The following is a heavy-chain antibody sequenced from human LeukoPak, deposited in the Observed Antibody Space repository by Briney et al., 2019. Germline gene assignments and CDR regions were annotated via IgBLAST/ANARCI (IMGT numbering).Heavy chain of an antibody. CDR2: MNPESGNT. CDR3: ARGSGSSPPDAFDI. D-gene: IGHD1-26*01. CDR1: GYTFTRYD. V-gene: IGHV1-8*03. Sequence: ASVKVSCKASGYTFTRYDINWVRQATGQGLEWMGWMNPESGNTGHAQKFQGRVTISRKTSISTVYMELSSLRSEDTAVYFCARGSGSSPPDAFDIWGQGTMVTVSS. J-gene: IGHJ3*02.